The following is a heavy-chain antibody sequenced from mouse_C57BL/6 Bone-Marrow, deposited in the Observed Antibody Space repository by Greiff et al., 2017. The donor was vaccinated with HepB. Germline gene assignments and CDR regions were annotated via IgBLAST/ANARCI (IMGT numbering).Heavy chain of an antibody. CDR1: GFSLSTFGMG. Sequence: QVQLKESGPGLLQPSQSLSLTCSFSGFSLSTFGMGVGWIRHPSGQGLEWMVHIWWDDDKYYNPALKSQLMISKDTSKNQVFLKIANVDTADTATYYCARIRDYGNPDWYFDVWGTGTTVTVAS. V-gene: IGHV8-8*01. D-gene: IGHD2-1*01. CDR2: IWWDDDK. CDR3: ARIRDYGNPDWYFDV. J-gene: IGHJ1*03.